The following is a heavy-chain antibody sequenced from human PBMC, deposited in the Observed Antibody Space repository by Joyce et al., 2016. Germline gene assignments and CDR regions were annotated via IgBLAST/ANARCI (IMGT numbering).Heavy chain of an antibody. Sequence: QVQLQQWGAGLLKPSATLSLTCAVSGGPFRGFFWTWVRQPPGKGLEWIGDINTSGVTNYNPSLKTRVTFSVDTSKNQFSLKLTSLSAADTAVYYCARSQWLAPLMYWGQGTPVTVSS. CDR3: ARSQWLAPLMY. V-gene: IGHV4-34*01. J-gene: IGHJ4*02. CDR2: INTSGVT. D-gene: IGHD6-19*01. CDR1: GGPFRGFF.